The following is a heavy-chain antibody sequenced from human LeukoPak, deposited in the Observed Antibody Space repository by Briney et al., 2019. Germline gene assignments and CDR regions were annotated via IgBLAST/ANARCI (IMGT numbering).Heavy chain of an antibody. CDR1: GFTVSSNY. J-gene: IGHJ6*02. D-gene: IGHD4-17*01. V-gene: IGHV3-53*01. CDR2: IYSGGST. Sequence: PGGSLRLSCAASGFTVSSNYMSWVRQAPGKGLEWVSVIYSGGSTYYADSVKGRFTISRHNSKNTLHLQMNSLRAEDTAVYYCATEKNYGDYNAYGMDVWGQGTTVIVSS. CDR3: ATEKNYGDYNAYGMDV.